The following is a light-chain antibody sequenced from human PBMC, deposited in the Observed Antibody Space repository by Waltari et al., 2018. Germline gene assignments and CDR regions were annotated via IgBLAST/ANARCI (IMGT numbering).Light chain of an antibody. CDR2: QDS. J-gene: IGLJ3*02. V-gene: IGLV3-1*01. Sequence: SYELTQPPSVSVSPGQTASITCSGDKLGDKYVCWYQQRPGHSPEVVIYQDSLRPSGSPERFSGSNSGNTATLTISGTQPVDDADYYCQAWDSGVVFGGGTKLTVL. CDR3: QAWDSGVV. CDR1: KLGDKY.